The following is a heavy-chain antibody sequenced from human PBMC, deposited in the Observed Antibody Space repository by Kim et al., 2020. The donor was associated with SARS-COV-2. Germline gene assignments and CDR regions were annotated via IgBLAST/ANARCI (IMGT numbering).Heavy chain of an antibody. CDR3: ARGGTVTRYYYYGMDV. Sequence: GESLKISCKGSGYSFTSYWIGWVRQMPGKGLEWMGIIYPGDSDTRYSPSFQGQVTISADKSISTAYLQWSSLKASDTAMYYCARGGTVTRYYYYGMDVWGQGTTVTVSS. D-gene: IGHD4-4*01. CDR2: IYPGDSDT. V-gene: IGHV5-51*01. CDR1: GYSFTSYW. J-gene: IGHJ6*02.